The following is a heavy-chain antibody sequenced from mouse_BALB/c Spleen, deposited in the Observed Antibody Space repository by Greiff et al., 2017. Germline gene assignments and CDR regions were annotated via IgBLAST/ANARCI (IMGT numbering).Heavy chain of an antibody. CDR1: GYTFTDYN. J-gene: IGHJ3*01. Sequence: VQLKQSGPELVKPGASVKISCKASGYTFTDYNMHWVKQSHGKSLEWIGYIYPYNGGTGYNQKFKSKATLTVDNSSSTAYMELRSLTSEDSAVYYSARDGNWCAYWGQGTLVTVSA. CDR3: ARDGNWCAY. V-gene: IGHV1S29*02. D-gene: IGHD2-1*01. CDR2: IYPYNGGT.